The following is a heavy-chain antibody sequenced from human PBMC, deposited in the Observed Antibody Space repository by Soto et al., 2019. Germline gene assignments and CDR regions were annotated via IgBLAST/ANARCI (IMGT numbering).Heavy chain of an antibody. CDR3: ASLALVVISNWPDY. D-gene: IGHD3-22*01. CDR2: ISGSGGSK. V-gene: IGHV3-23*01. CDR1: GFTFSSYA. Sequence: EVQLLESGGGLVQPGGSLRLSCAASGFTFSSYAMSWVRQAPGKGLEWVSAISGSGGSKYYADSVKGRFTISRDNSKNPLYLSVNSQRAEGTPVYFFASLALVVISNWPDYLGQGNLVTVSS. J-gene: IGHJ4*02.